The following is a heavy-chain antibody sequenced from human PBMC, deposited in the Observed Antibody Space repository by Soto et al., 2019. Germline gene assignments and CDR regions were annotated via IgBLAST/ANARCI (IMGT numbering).Heavy chain of an antibody. V-gene: IGHV1-2*02. CDR1: GYTFTGYY. Sequence: QVQLVQSGAEVKKPGASVKVSCKASGYTFTGYYMHWVRQAPGQGLEWMGWINPNSGGTNYAQKFQGRVTMTRDTSISTAYMELSRLRSDDTAVYYCARANYYDSSQYWYFDLWGRGTLVTVSS. CDR3: ARANYYDSSQYWYFDL. J-gene: IGHJ2*01. D-gene: IGHD3-22*01. CDR2: INPNSGGT.